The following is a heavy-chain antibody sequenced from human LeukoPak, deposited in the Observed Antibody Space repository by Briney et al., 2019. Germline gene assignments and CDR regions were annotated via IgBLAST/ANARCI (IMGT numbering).Heavy chain of an antibody. D-gene: IGHD1-14*01. CDR3: TRGHHGLEY. Sequence: SQTLSLTCAISGDSVSSNSVTWNWIRQSPSRGLEWLGRTYYRSTWYNDYAVSVRGRITVNPDTSKNQFSLHLNSVTPEDTAVYYCTRGHHGLEYWGQGTLVTVSS. V-gene: IGHV6-1*01. CDR2: TYYRSTWYN. J-gene: IGHJ4*02. CDR1: GDSVSSNSVT.